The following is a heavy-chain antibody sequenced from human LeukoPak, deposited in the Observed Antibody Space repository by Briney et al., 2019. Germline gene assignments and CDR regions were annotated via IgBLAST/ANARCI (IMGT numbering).Heavy chain of an antibody. V-gene: IGHV3-9*01. Sequence: GGSLRLSCAASGFTFDDYAMHWVRQAPGKGPEWVSGISWNSGSIGYADSVKGRFTISRDNAKNSLYLQMNSLRAEDTALYYCAKGSYGDYYFDYWGQGTLVTVSS. J-gene: IGHJ4*02. CDR3: AKGSYGDYYFDY. CDR2: ISWNSGSI. D-gene: IGHD4-17*01. CDR1: GFTFDDYA.